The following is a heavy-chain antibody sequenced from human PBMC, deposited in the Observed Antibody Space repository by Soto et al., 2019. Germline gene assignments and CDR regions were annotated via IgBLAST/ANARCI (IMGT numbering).Heavy chain of an antibody. V-gene: IGHV1-3*01. D-gene: IGHD3-22*01. CDR1: GYSFTNYA. CDR3: ARDTYYYDSSGYSKGRAFDI. J-gene: IGHJ3*02. CDR2: INAGNGNT. Sequence: ASVKVSCKASGYSFTNYAMHWVRQAPGQGLEWMGWINAGNGNTKYSQKFQGRVTITRDTSASTAYMELSSLRSEDTAVYYCARDTYYYDSSGYSKGRAFDIWGQGTMVTVSS.